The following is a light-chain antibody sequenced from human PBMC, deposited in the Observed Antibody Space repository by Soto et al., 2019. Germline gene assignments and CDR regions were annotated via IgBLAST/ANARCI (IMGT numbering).Light chain of an antibody. Sequence: EIVLTQSPATLSLSPGERDSLXCWASQSISSKLAWYQHRPGQAPRLLIYDTSTRAAGIPARFSGSGSGTDFTLTISRLEPEDFAVCYCQRYGSSLWTFGQGTKVDIK. J-gene: IGKJ1*01. V-gene: IGKV3-20*01. CDR2: DTS. CDR1: QSISSK. CDR3: QRYGSSLWT.